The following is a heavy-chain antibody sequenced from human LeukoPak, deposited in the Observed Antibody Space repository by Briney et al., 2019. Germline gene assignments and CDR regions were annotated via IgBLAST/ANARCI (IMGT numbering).Heavy chain of an antibody. V-gene: IGHV4-59*01. Sequence: SETLSLTCTVSGGSISSFYWSWIRQPPGKGLEWIGYIYYKGNTNYSPSLTGRVTISVDTSKNQFSLKLSSLTAADTAVYYCARSYSSGSYYSPFDPWGQGTLVTVSS. CDR2: IYYKGNT. CDR3: ARSYSSGSYYSPFDP. D-gene: IGHD3-10*01. CDR1: GGSISSFY. J-gene: IGHJ5*02.